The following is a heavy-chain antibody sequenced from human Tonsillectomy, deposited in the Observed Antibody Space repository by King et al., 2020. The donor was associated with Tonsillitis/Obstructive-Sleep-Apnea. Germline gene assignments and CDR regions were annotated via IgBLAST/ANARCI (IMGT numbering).Heavy chain of an antibody. J-gene: IGHJ6*02. Sequence: TLKESGPVLVKPTETLTLTCTVSGFSLSNARMGVSWIRQPPGKALEWLAHIFSNDEKSYSTSLKSRLTISKDTSKSQVVLTMTNMDPVDTATYYYARSYCSSTSCYYYYYYAMDVWGQGTTVTVSS. CDR2: IFSNDEK. CDR1: GFSLSNARMG. V-gene: IGHV2-26*01. CDR3: ARSYCSSTSCYYYYYYAMDV. D-gene: IGHD2-2*01.